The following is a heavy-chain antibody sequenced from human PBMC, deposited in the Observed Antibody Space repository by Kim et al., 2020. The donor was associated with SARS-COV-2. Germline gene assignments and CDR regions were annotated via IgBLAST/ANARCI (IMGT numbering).Heavy chain of an antibody. V-gene: IGHV3-23*01. Sequence: ANTVESRCTIARDNSKITLYLQMNSLRAEDTAVYYCAKDDSSSWYENFDYWGQGTLVTVSS. CDR3: AKDDSSSWYENFDY. D-gene: IGHD6-13*01. J-gene: IGHJ4*02.